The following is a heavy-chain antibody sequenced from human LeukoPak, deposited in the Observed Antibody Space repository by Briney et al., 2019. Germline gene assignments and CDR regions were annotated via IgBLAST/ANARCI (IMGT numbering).Heavy chain of an antibody. CDR2: ISAYNGNT. Sequence: ASVEVSCKASGYTFTSYGISWVRQAPGQGLEWMGWISAYNGNTNYAQKLQGRVTMTTDTSTSTAYMELRSLRSDDTAVYYCARARVYYYDSSGEDAFDIWGQGTMVTVSS. J-gene: IGHJ3*02. CDR1: GYTFTSYG. V-gene: IGHV1-18*01. D-gene: IGHD3-22*01. CDR3: ARARVYYYDSSGEDAFDI.